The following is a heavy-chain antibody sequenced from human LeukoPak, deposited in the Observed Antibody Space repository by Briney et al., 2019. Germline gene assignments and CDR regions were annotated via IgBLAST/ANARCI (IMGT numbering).Heavy chain of an antibody. CDR1: GGSISSSSYY. V-gene: IGHV4-39*01. J-gene: IGHJ4*02. D-gene: IGHD4-17*01. Sequence: PSETLSLTCTVSGGSISSSSYYWGWIRQPPGTGLEWIGSIYYSRSTYYNPSLKSRVTISVDTSKNQFSLKLSSVTAADTAVYYCARHNLPRLTSYDYGGGYFDYWGQGTLVTVSS. CDR3: ARHNLPRLTSYDYGGGYFDY. CDR2: IYYSRST.